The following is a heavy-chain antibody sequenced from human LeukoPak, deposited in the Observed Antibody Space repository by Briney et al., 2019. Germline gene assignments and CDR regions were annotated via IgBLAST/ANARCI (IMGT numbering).Heavy chain of an antibody. V-gene: IGHV3-7*05. D-gene: IGHD5-24*01. J-gene: IGHJ4*02. Sequence: PGGSLRLSCAATGFTFTNYWMTWVRQAPGKGLEWVANIKQDGSEKYYVDSVEGRFTISRDNAKNSLFLQMTSLRAEDTAVYYCAGLTDGDYFDYWGQGTLVTVSS. CDR3: AGLTDGDYFDY. CDR1: GFTFTNYW. CDR2: IKQDGSEK.